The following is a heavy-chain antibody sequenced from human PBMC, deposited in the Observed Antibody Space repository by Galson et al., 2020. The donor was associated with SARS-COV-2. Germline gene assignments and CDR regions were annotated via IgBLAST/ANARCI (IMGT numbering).Heavy chain of an antibody. CDR2: IYPGDSDT. V-gene: IGHV5-51*01. J-gene: IGHJ4*02. Sequence: HGESLKISCKGSGYSFTSYWIGWVRQMPGKGLEWMGIIYPGDSDTRYSPSFQGQVTISADKSISTAYLQWSSLKASDTAMYYCARHNSSSSGWDLYYFDYWGQGTLVTVSS. CDR3: ARHNSSSSGWDLYYFDY. D-gene: IGHD6-6*01. CDR1: GYSFTSYW.